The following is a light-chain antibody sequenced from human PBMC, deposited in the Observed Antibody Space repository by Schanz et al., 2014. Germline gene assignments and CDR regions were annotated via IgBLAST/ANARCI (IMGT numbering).Light chain of an antibody. CDR3: SSHGGSRV. CDR2: DVS. V-gene: IGLV2-14*01. CDR1: SSDVGGYNY. J-gene: IGLJ3*02. Sequence: QSALTQPASVSGSPGQSITISCTGTSSDVGGYNYVSWYQQYPGKAPKLMIYDVSNRPSGVPDRFSGSKSGNTASLTISGLQAEDEADYYCSSHGGSRVFGGGTKLTVL.